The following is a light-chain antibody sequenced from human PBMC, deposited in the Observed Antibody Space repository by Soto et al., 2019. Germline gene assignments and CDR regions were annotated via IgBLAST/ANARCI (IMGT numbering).Light chain of an antibody. J-gene: IGKJ1*01. CDR2: DVS. CDR1: QNISSY. V-gene: IGKV3-11*01. Sequence: IVLTQSPAALSLSPGNRATLSCRASQNISSYLTWYQQKPGQSPRVIIYDVSNRATGIPTRFSGSGSGTDFTLTISSLQSEDFAIYYCQQFNKWPRTFGQGTKVDIK. CDR3: QQFNKWPRT.